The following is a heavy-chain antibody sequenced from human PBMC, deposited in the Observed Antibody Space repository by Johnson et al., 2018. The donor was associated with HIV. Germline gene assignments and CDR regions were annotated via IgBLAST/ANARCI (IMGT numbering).Heavy chain of an antibody. D-gene: IGHD6-13*01. J-gene: IGHJ3*02. Sequence: QVQLVESGGGVVQPGGSLRLSCAASGFTFSTYDMHWVRQAPGKGLEWVAIISYDGSNKYYADSVKGRFTISRDNSKNTLYLQMNSLRAEDTAVYYCARVGYSSSWTNDAFDIWGQGTMVTVSS. V-gene: IGHV3-30*03. CDR2: ISYDGSNK. CDR1: GFTFSTYD. CDR3: ARVGYSSSWTNDAFDI.